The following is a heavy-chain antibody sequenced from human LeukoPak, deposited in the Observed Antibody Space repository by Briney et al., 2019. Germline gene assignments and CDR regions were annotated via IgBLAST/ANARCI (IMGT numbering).Heavy chain of an antibody. D-gene: IGHD3-10*01. V-gene: IGHV3-30*02. J-gene: IGHJ6*03. CDR1: GFTFSSYG. CDR2: IRYDGSNK. CDR3: AKDDIYGSGDYYYYYMDV. Sequence: PGGSLRLSCAASGFTFSSYGMHWVRQAPGKGLEWVAFIRYDGSNKYYADSVKGRFTISRDNSKNTLYLQMNSLRAEDTAVYYCAKDDIYGSGDYYYYYMDVWGKGTTVTISS.